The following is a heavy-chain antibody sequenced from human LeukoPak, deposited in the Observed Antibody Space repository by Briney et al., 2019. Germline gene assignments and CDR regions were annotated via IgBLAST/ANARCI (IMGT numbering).Heavy chain of an antibody. Sequence: GGSLRLSCAASGFTFSSYAMHWVRQAPGKGLEWVAVISYDGSNKYYADSVKGRFTVARDNSENTVSLQMNSLRAEDTAVYYCAKEVTSISNYDHWGQGTLVTVSS. CDR3: AKEVTSISNYDH. D-gene: IGHD2-21*01. CDR1: GFTFSSYA. CDR2: ISYDGSNK. V-gene: IGHV3-30*04. J-gene: IGHJ4*02.